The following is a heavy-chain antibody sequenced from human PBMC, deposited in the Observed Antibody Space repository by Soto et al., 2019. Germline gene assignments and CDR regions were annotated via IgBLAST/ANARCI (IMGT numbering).Heavy chain of an antibody. J-gene: IGHJ4*02. CDR2: IYSSGTT. V-gene: IGHV3-53*01. D-gene: IGHD6-19*01. Sequence: EVQLVESGGGLIQPGGSLRLSCAASGFTVSSNYMSWVRQAPGKGLEWVSIIYSSGTTYYADSVKGRFTISRDNSKNTMYLQMNSLRAEDTAVYYCERGIAVAGSYFHYWGQGKLVTVS. CDR3: ERGIAVAGSYFHY. CDR1: GFTVSSNY.